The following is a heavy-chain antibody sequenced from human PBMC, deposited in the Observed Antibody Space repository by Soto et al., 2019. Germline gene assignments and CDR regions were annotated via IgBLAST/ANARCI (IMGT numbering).Heavy chain of an antibody. J-gene: IGHJ4*02. Sequence: ASVKVSCKASGYTFTGDYMHWGRQAPGQGLEWMGWINPNSGGTNYAQKFQGRVTMTRDTSISTAYMELSRLRSDDTAVYYCARSRSRSTIFGVVSVLGYFDYWGQGTLVTVSS. D-gene: IGHD3-3*01. CDR3: ARSRSRSTIFGVVSVLGYFDY. V-gene: IGHV1-2*02. CDR1: GYTFTGDY. CDR2: INPNSGGT.